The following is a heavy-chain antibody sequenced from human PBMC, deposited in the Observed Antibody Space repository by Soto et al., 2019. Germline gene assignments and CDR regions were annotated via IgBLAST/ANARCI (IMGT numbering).Heavy chain of an antibody. D-gene: IGHD6-6*01. V-gene: IGHV1-3*01. CDR2: ISAGNGNT. CDR1: GYTFTSYA. J-gene: IGHJ3*02. CDR3: ASVVYDAFDI. Sequence: ASVKVSCKASGYTFTSYAMHWVRQAPGQRLEWMGWISAGNGNTKYSQKFQGRVTITRDTSASTAYMELSSLRSEDTAVYYCASVVYDAFDIWGQGTMVTVSS.